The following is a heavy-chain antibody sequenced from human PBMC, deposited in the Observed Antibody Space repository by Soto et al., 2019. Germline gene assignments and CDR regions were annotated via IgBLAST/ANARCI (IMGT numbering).Heavy chain of an antibody. J-gene: IGHJ6*02. Sequence: ASVKVSCKASGYTFTSYGISWVRQAPGQGLEWMGWISAYNGNTNYAQKLQGRVTMTTDTSTSTAYMELRSLRSDDTAVYYCARGPGYDILTGYYYYYGMDVWGQGTTVTVSS. CDR3: ARGPGYDILTGYYYYYGMDV. CDR1: GYTFTSYG. CDR2: ISAYNGNT. D-gene: IGHD3-9*01. V-gene: IGHV1-18*01.